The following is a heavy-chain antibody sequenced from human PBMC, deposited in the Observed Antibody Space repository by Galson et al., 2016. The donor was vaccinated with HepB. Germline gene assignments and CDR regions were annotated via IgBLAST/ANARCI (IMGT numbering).Heavy chain of an antibody. CDR2: ISGRGSNT. D-gene: IGHD2-15*01. CDR3: AVEMVAAY. J-gene: IGHJ4*02. V-gene: IGHV3-23*01. Sequence: SLRLSCAASGFTFSNYAMNWVRQAPGKGLQWVSAISGRGSNTYFADSVKDRFTISRDNSKRTVYLQMTSLTVEDTAIYYCAVEMVAAYWGQGTLVTVSS. CDR1: GFTFSNYA.